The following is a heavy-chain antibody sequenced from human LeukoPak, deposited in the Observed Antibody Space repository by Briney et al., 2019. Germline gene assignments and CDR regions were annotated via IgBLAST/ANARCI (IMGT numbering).Heavy chain of an antibody. J-gene: IGHJ4*02. V-gene: IGHV1-2*02. CDR2: INPNSGGT. Sequence: ASVKVSCKASGYTFTGYYMHWVRQAPGQGLEWMGWINPNSGGTNYAQKFQGRVTMTRDTSISTAYMELSRLRSDDTAVYYCARGYPGDIVATSVDYWGQGTLVTVSS. CDR3: ARGYPGDIVATSVDY. CDR1: GYTFTGYY. D-gene: IGHD5-12*01.